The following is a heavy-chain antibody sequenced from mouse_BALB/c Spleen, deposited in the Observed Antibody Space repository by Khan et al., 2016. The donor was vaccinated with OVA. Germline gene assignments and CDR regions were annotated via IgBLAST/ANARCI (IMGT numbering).Heavy chain of an antibody. J-gene: IGHJ4*01. CDR3: ARDGARYNYAIDY. CDR1: GYSINSDYA. D-gene: IGHD1-1*02. Sequence: EVQLQESGPGLVKPSQSLSLTCTVTGYSINSDYAWNWIRQFPGNKLEWMGYISYSGSTNYNPSLKSRISILRDTSKNQFFLQLNSVTTEDTATYYCARDGARYNYAIDYWGQGTSVTVSS. CDR2: ISYSGST. V-gene: IGHV3-2*02.